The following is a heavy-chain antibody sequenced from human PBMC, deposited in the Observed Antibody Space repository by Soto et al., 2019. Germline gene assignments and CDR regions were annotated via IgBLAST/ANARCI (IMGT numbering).Heavy chain of an antibody. CDR2: IVVGSGNT. CDR1: GFTFTSSA. Sequence: SVKVSCKASGFTFTSSAVQWVRQARGQRLEWIGWIVVGSGNTNYAQKFQERVTITRDMSTSTAYMELSSLRSEDTAVYYCAAGLGYCSGGSCYDAFDIWGQGTMVTVSS. J-gene: IGHJ3*02. D-gene: IGHD2-15*01. CDR3: AAGLGYCSGGSCYDAFDI. V-gene: IGHV1-58*01.